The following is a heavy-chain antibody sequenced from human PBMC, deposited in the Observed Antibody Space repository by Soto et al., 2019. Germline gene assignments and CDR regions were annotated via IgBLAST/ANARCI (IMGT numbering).Heavy chain of an antibody. D-gene: IGHD3-3*01. Sequence: QVQLVQSGAEVKKPGASVKVSCKASGYTFTSYGISWVRQAPGQGLEWMGWISAYNGNTNYAQKRQGRVTMTTDTSTSTAYMELRSLRSDDTAVYYCARDQLYYDFWSDPVGWFDPWGQGTLVTVSS. V-gene: IGHV1-18*01. J-gene: IGHJ5*02. CDR2: ISAYNGNT. CDR1: GYTFTSYG. CDR3: ARDQLYYDFWSDPVGWFDP.